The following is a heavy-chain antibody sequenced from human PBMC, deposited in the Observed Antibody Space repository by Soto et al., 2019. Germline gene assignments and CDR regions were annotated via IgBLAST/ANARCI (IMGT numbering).Heavy chain of an antibody. CDR2: VSHDGRNT. CDR3: ATGGRQWLVTSDFNY. J-gene: IGHJ4*02. CDR1: GFTFSDYA. D-gene: IGHD6-19*01. Sequence: VQLVESGGGVVQPGRSLRLSCAASGFTFSDYAMHWVRQAPGKGLEWVAVVSHDGRNTHYADSVKGRFTISRDSSKNTVSMEMTSLRAADTGVYYCATGGRQWLVTSDFNYWGQGALVTVSS. V-gene: IGHV3-30*03.